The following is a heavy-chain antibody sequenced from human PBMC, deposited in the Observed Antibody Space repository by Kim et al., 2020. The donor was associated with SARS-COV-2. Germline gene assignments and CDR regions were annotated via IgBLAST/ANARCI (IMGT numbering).Heavy chain of an antibody. CDR3: ARTKLELRRYYYYGMDV. CDR2: IYTSGST. CDR1: GGSISSGSYY. J-gene: IGHJ6*02. Sequence: SETLSLTCTVSGGSISSGSYYWSWIRQPAGKGLEWIGRIYTSGSTNYNPSLKSRVTISVDTSKNQFSLKLSSVTAADTAVYYCARTKLELRRYYYYGMDVWGQGTTVTVSS. V-gene: IGHV4-61*02. D-gene: IGHD1-7*01.